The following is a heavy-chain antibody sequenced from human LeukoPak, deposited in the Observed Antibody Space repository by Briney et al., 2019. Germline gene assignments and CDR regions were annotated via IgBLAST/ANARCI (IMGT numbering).Heavy chain of an antibody. J-gene: IGHJ4*02. CDR2: ISSSSSTI. Sequence: PGGSLGLSCAASGFTFSSYSMNWVRQAPGKGLEWVSYISSSSSTIYYADSVKGRFTISRDNAKNSLYLQMNSLRAEDTAVYYCARDVVPAAMRGLGYWGQGTLVTVSS. V-gene: IGHV3-48*01. CDR3: ARDVVPAAMRGLGY. CDR1: GFTFSSYS. D-gene: IGHD2-2*01.